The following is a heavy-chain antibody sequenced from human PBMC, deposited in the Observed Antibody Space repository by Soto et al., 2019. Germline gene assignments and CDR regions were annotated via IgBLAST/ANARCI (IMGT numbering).Heavy chain of an antibody. CDR3: TRDRRRAAASYGMDV. CDR2: IRSKAYGGTT. CDR1: GFTFGDYA. J-gene: IGHJ6*02. D-gene: IGHD6-13*01. V-gene: IGHV3-49*04. Sequence: PGGSLRLSCTASGFTFGDYAMSWVRQAPGKGLEWVGFIRSKAYGGTTEYAASVKGRFTISRDDSKSIAYLQMNSLKTEDTAVYYCTRDRRRAAASYGMDVWGQGTTVTVSS.